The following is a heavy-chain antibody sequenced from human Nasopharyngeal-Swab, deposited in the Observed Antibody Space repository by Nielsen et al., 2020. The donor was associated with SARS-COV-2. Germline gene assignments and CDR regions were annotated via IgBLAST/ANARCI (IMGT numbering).Heavy chain of an antibody. Sequence: GESLKISCSVSGFTFSNSALCWVRQASGKGLEWVSAISISGATTFYADSVRGRFTISRDNDRNTVYLQMSSLTVEDTAIYYWAKEEVPNDYWVQGTLVSVSS. CDR3: AKEEVPNDY. CDR2: ISISGATT. V-gene: IGHV3-23*01. J-gene: IGHJ4*02. D-gene: IGHD4/OR15-4a*01. CDR1: GFTFSNSA.